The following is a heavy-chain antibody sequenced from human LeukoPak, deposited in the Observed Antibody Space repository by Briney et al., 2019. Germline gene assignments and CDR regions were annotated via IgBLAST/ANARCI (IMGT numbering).Heavy chain of an antibody. CDR2: IYYSGST. CDR3: AKSGGYGLIDY. V-gene: IGHV4-39*01. CDR1: DASVSGSAYD. D-gene: IGHD1-26*01. Sequence: SETLSLACTVSDASVSGSAYDWGWIRQHPGKGLEWIGNIYYSGSTYYNESLESRVTISIDTSKNQFSLKLNSVTAADTAMYYCAKSGGYGLIDYWGQGTLVTVSS. J-gene: IGHJ4*02.